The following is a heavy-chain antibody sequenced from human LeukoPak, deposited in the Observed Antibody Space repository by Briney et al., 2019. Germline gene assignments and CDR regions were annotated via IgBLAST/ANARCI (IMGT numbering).Heavy chain of an antibody. CDR2: IYYSGST. V-gene: IGHV4-59*01. D-gene: IGHD4-17*01. J-gene: IGHJ4*02. CDR3: ARGRPPHDYGTLFDY. Sequence: PSETLSLTCTVSGVAITGYYWSWIRQPPGKGLEWIGYIYYSGSTNYNPSLKSRVTMSVDTSKKQFSLKLSSVTAADTAVYYCARGRPPHDYGTLFDYWGRGTLVTVSS. CDR1: GVAITGYY.